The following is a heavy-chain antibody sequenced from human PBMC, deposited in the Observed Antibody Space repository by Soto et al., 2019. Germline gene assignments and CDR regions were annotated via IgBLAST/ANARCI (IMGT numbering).Heavy chain of an antibody. Sequence: DSVKGRFTISRDNAKSSLFLQMNSLRTEDTAVYYCARDLPLYTGVFDMWGQGTMVTVSS. CDR3: ARDLPLYTGVFDM. V-gene: IGHV3-7*01. D-gene: IGHD2-2*02. J-gene: IGHJ3*02.